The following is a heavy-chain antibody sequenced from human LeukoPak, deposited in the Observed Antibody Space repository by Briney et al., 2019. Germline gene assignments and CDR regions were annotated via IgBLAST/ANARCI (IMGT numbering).Heavy chain of an antibody. D-gene: IGHD3-9*01. CDR2: ISGSGGST. Sequence: GGSLRLSCAASGFTFSSYAMSWVRQAPGKGLEWVSAISGSGGSTYYADSVKGRFTISRDNSKNTLYLQMNNLRAEDTAVYYCAKSEGDILTGYYIDWFDPWGQGTLVTVSS. CDR1: GFTFSSYA. CDR3: AKSEGDILTGYYIDWFDP. V-gene: IGHV3-23*01. J-gene: IGHJ5*02.